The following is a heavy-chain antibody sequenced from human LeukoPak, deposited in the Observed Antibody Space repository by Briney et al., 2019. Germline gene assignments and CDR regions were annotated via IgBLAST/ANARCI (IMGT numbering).Heavy chain of an antibody. V-gene: IGHV4-39*01. J-gene: IGHJ4*02. D-gene: IGHD3-3*01. Sequence: PSETLSLTCTVSGGSISSSSYYWGWIRQPPGKGLEWIGSIYYCGSTYYNPSLKSRVTISVDTSKNQFSLKLSSVTAADTAVYYCARHYDFWSGYYDYWGQGTLVTVSS. CDR1: GGSISSSSYY. CDR3: ARHYDFWSGYYDY. CDR2: IYYCGST.